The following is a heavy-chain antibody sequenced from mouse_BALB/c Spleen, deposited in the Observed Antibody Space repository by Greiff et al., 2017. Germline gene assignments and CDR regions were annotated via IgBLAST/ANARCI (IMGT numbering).Heavy chain of an antibody. J-gene: IGHJ2*01. CDR3: TRSEDYDDDY. V-gene: IGHV5-6-3*01. Sequence: EVKLVESGGGLVQPGGSLKLSCAASGFTFSSYGMSWVRQTPDKRLELVATINSNGGSTYYPDSVKGRFTISRDNAKNTLYLQMSSLKSEDTAMYYCTRSEDYDDDYWGQGTTLTVSS. CDR1: GFTFSSYG. CDR2: INSNGGST. D-gene: IGHD2-4*01.